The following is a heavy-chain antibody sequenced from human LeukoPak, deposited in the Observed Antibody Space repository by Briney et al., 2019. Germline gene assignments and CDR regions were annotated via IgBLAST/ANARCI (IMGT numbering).Heavy chain of an antibody. Sequence: GGSLRLSCAASGFTFSTYTMNWVRQAPGKGLEWVSTVSDSRDVHYSDSVKGRFTISRDNSKNTLYLQMNSLRAEDTAVYYCARSPGGYCSSTSCYDHDYWGQGTLVTVSS. CDR1: GFTFSTYT. CDR3: ARSPGGYCSSTSCYDHDY. D-gene: IGHD2-2*01. V-gene: IGHV3-69-1*01. CDR2: VSDSRDV. J-gene: IGHJ4*02.